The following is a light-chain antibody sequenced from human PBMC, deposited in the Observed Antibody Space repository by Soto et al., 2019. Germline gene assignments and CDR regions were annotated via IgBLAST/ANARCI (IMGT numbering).Light chain of an antibody. Sequence: DIQMTQSPSSLSASVGDRVTITCRASQSISSYLNWYQQKPGKAPKLLIYAASSLQSGVPSRFSGSGSGTEFTLTIRQLPTEDFATYYCQQSYSTTWTFGQGTKVEIK. J-gene: IGKJ1*01. CDR1: QSISSY. V-gene: IGKV1-39*01. CDR3: QQSYSTTWT. CDR2: AAS.